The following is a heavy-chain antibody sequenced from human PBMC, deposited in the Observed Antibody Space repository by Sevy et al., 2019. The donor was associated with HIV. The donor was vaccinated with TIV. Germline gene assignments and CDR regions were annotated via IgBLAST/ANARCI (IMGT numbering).Heavy chain of an antibody. CDR3: ARDTTRDGYNFGSDY. V-gene: IGHV3-11*01. CDR2: ISSSGSTI. J-gene: IGHJ4*02. D-gene: IGHD5-12*01. CDR1: GFIFSDYY. Sequence: GGSLRLSCTASGFIFSDYYMSWIRQAPGKGLEWVSYISSSGSTIYYADSVKGRFTISRDNAKNSLYLQMNSLRAEDTAVYYCARDTTRDGYNFGSDYWGQGTLVTVSS.